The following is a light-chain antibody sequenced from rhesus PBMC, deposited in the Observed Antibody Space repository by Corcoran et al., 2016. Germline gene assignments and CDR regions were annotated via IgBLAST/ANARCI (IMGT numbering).Light chain of an antibody. CDR1: EKVNNY. J-gene: IGKJ2*01. CDR3: QHGYGAPHS. V-gene: IGKV1-74*01. CDR2: KAS. Sequence: DIQMTQSPSSLSTPVGDRVTITCRASEKVNNYLNWYQQRPGKAPKLLIYKASTLRSGVPARLSGSGSGTDYTFTISSLQPEDFATYYCQHGYGAPHSFGQGTKVEIK.